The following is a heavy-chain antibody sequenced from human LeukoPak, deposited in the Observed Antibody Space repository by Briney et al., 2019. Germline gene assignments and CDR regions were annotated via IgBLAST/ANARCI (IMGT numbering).Heavy chain of an antibody. CDR3: ARVGDFWSGYYYYGMDV. CDR1: GFTFSSYS. Sequence: GGSLRLSCAASGFTFSSYSMNWVRQAPGKGLEWVSSISSSSSYIYYADSVKGRFTISRDNAKNSLYLQMNSLRAEDTAVYYCARVGDFWSGYYYYGMDVWGQGTTVTVSS. D-gene: IGHD3-3*01. J-gene: IGHJ6*02. V-gene: IGHV3-21*01. CDR2: ISSSSSYI.